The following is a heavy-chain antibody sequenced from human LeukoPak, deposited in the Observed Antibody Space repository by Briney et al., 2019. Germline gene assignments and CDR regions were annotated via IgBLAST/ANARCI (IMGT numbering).Heavy chain of an antibody. CDR3: ARDRRRYCSGGSCYSEFDY. J-gene: IGHJ4*02. CDR2: IIPIFGTA. V-gene: IGHV1-69*13. Sequence: ASVKVSCKASGGTFSSYAMSWVRQAPGQGLEWMGGIIPIFGTANYAQKFQGRVTITADESTSTAYMELSSLRSEDTAVYYCARDRRRYCSGGSCYSEFDYWGQGTLVTVSS. D-gene: IGHD2-15*01. CDR1: GGTFSSYA.